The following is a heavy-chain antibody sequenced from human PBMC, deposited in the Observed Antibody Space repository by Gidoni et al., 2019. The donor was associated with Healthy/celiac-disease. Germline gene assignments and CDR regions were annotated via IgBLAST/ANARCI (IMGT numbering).Heavy chain of an antibody. CDR2: IYYSGST. CDR3: ARHRKDCSGGSCYSFYYFDY. V-gene: IGHV4-39*01. CDR1: GGSISSSSYY. J-gene: IGHJ4*02. D-gene: IGHD2-15*01. Sequence: QLQLQESGPGLVKPSETLSLTCTVSGGSISSSSYYWGWIRQPPGKGLEWIGSIYYSGSTYYNPSLKSRVTISVDTSKNQFSLKLSSVTAADTAVYYCARHRKDCSGGSCYSFYYFDYWGQGTLVTVSS.